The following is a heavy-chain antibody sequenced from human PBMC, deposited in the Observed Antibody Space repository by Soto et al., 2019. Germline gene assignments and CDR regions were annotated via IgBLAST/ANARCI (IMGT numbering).Heavy chain of an antibody. D-gene: IGHD6-19*01. CDR2: ISNDGSNK. V-gene: IGHV3-30*03. CDR3: ARPSYQSDSGGWFFDY. J-gene: IGHJ4*02. CDR1: GFTFSSYG. Sequence: GGSLRLSCAASGFTFSSYGMHWVRQAPGKGLEWVAVISNDGSNKYYAHSLKGRFTISRDKSKNTLYLEMNSLRAEDTAVYYCARPSYQSDSGGWFFDYWGQGTLVTVSS.